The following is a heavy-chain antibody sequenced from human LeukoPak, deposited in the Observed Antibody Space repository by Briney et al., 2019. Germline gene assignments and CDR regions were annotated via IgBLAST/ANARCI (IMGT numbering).Heavy chain of an antibody. J-gene: IGHJ6*03. CDR2: IYTSGST. CDR3: ARDNTGTRYYYYMDV. V-gene: IGHV4-4*07. Sequence: SETLSLTCTVPGGSISSYYWSWIRQPAGKGLEWIGRIYTSGSTNYNPSLKSRVTISVDKSKNQFSLKLSSVTAADTAVYYCARDNTGTRYYYYMDVWGKGTTVTVSS. D-gene: IGHD1-7*01. CDR1: GGSISSYY.